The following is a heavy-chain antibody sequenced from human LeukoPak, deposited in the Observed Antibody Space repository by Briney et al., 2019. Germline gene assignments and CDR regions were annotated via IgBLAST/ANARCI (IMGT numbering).Heavy chain of an antibody. V-gene: IGHV3-33*01. J-gene: IGHJ4*02. Sequence: PGTSLRLSCAASGFNFGVYGMHWVRQAPGKGLEWVGVIGHDGKYLKYVDSVRGRFTMSRDNSRNTLDPQMNGPRLEDTALYYCARDFGVGRYFDYCGQGTLVTVSS. CDR1: GFNFGVYG. D-gene: IGHD3-10*01. CDR3: ARDFGVGRYFDY. CDR2: IGHDGKYL.